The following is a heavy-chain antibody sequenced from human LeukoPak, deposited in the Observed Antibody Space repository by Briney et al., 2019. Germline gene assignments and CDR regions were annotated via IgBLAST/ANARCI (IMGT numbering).Heavy chain of an antibody. Sequence: MPGGSLRLSCTASPFTFSSYSLNWVRQAPGKGLEWVSSITTSSRYIYYADSVKGRFTISRDNSKNTLYLQMNSLRAEDTAVYYCARDATDFWSGYYDYWGQGTLVTVSS. CDR2: ITTSSRYI. D-gene: IGHD3-3*01. CDR1: PFTFSSYS. V-gene: IGHV3-21*01. J-gene: IGHJ4*02. CDR3: ARDATDFWSGYYDY.